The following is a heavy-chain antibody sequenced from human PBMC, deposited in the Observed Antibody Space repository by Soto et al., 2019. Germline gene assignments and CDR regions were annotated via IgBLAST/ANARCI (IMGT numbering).Heavy chain of an antibody. J-gene: IGHJ4*02. D-gene: IGHD2-2*01. CDR3: ARGQGYCSSTSCPSPLDY. V-gene: IGHV4-39*01. Sequence: PSETLSLTCTVSGGSISSSSYYWGWIRQPPGKGLEWIGSIYYSGSTYYNPSLKSRVTISVDTSKNQFSLKLSSVTAADTAVYYCARGQGYCSSTSCPSPLDYWGQGTLVTVSS. CDR1: GGSISSSSYY. CDR2: IYYSGST.